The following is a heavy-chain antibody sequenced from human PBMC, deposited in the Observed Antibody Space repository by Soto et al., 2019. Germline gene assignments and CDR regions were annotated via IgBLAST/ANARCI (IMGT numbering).Heavy chain of an antibody. J-gene: IGHJ4*02. CDR1: GFTFTNYA. CDR3: AARMYSTSWYYFVT. Sequence: EVQLLESGGGFVQPGGSLRLSCAASGFTFTNYALSWVRQAPGTGLEWVSTIGGGSGSTSYADSVKGRFSISRENSKITLYLQMSGLRAEDTARYYCAARMYSTSWYYFVTCGQGTLVTVSS. D-gene: IGHD6-13*01. V-gene: IGHV3-23*01. CDR2: IGGGSGST.